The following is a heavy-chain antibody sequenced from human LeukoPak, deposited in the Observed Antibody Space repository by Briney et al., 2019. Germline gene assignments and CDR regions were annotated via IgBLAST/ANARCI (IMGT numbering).Heavy chain of an antibody. V-gene: IGHV4-38-2*02. Sequence: SETLSLTCTVSGYSISSGYYWGWIRQPPGKGLEWIGSIYHSGSTYYNPSLKSRVTISVDTSKNQFSLKLSSVTAADTAVYYCARDGGIWYYDSSVDALDIWGQGTMVTVSS. CDR3: ARDGGIWYYDSSVDALDI. J-gene: IGHJ3*02. CDR1: GYSISSGYY. CDR2: IYHSGST. D-gene: IGHD3-22*01.